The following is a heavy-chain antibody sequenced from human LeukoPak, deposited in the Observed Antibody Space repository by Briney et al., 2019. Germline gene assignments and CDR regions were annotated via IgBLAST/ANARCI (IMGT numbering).Heavy chain of an antibody. CDR1: GGSISSSNW. V-gene: IGHV4-4*02. CDR2: IYHSGST. Sequence: PSETLSLTCAVSGGSISSSNWWSWVRQPPGKGLEWIGEIYHSGSTNYNPSLKSRVTISVDKSKNQFSLKLSSVTAADTAVYYCARVGDYYDSSGYLYWGQGNLVTVSS. D-gene: IGHD3-22*01. CDR3: ARVGDYYDSSGYLY. J-gene: IGHJ4*02.